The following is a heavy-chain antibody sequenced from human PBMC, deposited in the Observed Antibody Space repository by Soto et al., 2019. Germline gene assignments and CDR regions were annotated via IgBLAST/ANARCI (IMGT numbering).Heavy chain of an antibody. J-gene: IGHJ6*02. D-gene: IGHD2-15*01. CDR1: GDTCSSYA. V-gene: IGHV1-69*12. CDR3: ARDYCSGGSCYHYYYGMDV. Sequence: QVQLVQSGAEVKKPGSSVKVSCKASGDTCSSYAFSWVRQAPGQGLEWMGGMIPIFGTANYAQKFQGRVTIAADESTSTAYMELSSLRSADTAVYYCARDYCSGGSCYHYYYGMDVWGQGTTVTVSS. CDR2: MIPIFGTA.